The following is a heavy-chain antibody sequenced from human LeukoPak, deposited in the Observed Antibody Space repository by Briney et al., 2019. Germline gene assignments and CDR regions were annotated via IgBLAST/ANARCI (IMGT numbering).Heavy chain of an antibody. V-gene: IGHV4-34*01. Sequence: SETLSLTCAVYGGSFSGYYWSWIRQPPGEGLEWIGEINHSGSTNYNPSLKSRVTISVDTSKNQFSLKLSSVTAADTAVYYCASQSGSYYRARKYYFDYWGQGTLVTVSS. D-gene: IGHD1-26*01. J-gene: IGHJ4*02. CDR1: GGSFSGYY. CDR2: INHSGST. CDR3: ASQSGSYYRARKYYFDY.